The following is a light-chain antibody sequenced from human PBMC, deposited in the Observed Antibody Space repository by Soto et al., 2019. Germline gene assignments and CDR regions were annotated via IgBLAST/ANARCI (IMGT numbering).Light chain of an antibody. V-gene: IGLV2-14*01. CDR1: SSDVGAYNY. J-gene: IGLJ1*01. Sequence: QSALTQPASVSGSPGQSITISCTGTSSDVGAYNYVSWYQRHPGKAPKLMIYEVSNRPSGVSNRFSGSKSGSTASLTISGLQAEDEADYYCSSHTSSSTPYVFGTGTKVTVL. CDR2: EVS. CDR3: SSHTSSSTPYV.